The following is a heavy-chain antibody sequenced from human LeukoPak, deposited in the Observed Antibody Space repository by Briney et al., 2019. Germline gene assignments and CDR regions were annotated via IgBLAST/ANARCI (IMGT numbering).Heavy chain of an antibody. D-gene: IGHD2-15*01. CDR1: GFTFSSHE. CDR3: AGVSEDNGKPGGY. V-gene: IGHV3-48*03. J-gene: IGHJ4*02. Sequence: GGSLRLSCAASGFTFSSHEMNWVRQAPGKGLEWVSYISTSGATIYYADSVKGRFTISRDNAKNSLYLQMHSLRAEDTAVYYCAGVSEDNGKPGGYWGQGTLVTVSS. CDR2: ISTSGATI.